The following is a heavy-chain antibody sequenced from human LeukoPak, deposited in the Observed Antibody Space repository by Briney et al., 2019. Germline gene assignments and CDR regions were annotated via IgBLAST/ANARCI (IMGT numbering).Heavy chain of an antibody. CDR2: IKQDGTEK. J-gene: IGHJ5*02. Sequence: GGSLRLSCAASGFTFSGYWVTWVRQAPGEGLEWVANIKQDGTEKNYVDSVKGRFTISRDNAKNSLYLQMNSLRAEDTAVYYCARERGSGSYHPFDPWGQGTLATVSS. V-gene: IGHV3-7*01. CDR1: GFTFSGYW. CDR3: ARERGSGSYHPFDP. D-gene: IGHD3-10*01.